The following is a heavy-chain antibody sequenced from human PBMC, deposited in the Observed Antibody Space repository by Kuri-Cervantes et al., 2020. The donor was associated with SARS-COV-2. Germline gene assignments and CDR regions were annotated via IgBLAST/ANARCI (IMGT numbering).Heavy chain of an antibody. Sequence: SETLSLTCTVSGYSISSGYYWGWIRQPPGKGLEWIGSIYHSVSTYYNPSLKSRVTISVDTSKNQFSLKLSSVTAADTAVYYCARVWCSSTSCYYFDYWGQGTLVTVSS. CDR3: ARVWCSSTSCYYFDY. CDR1: GYSISSGYY. D-gene: IGHD2-2*01. J-gene: IGHJ4*02. V-gene: IGHV4-38-2*02. CDR2: IYHSVST.